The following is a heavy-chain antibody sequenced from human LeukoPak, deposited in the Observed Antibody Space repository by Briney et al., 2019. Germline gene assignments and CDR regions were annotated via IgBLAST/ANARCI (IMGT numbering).Heavy chain of an antibody. CDR3: VRGLVKKLVRRQFYYYMDV. CDR2: INQSGSP. Sequence: PSETLSLTCGISGGSVSDYYWSWIRQTPGEGLEWIGEINQSGSPKYNPSLKSRVAIFVDTSSNQLSLNVTSVTAADTAVYYCVRGLVKKLVRRQFYYYMDVWGKGTTVIVSS. J-gene: IGHJ6*03. V-gene: IGHV4-34*01. D-gene: IGHD6-6*01. CDR1: GGSVSDYY.